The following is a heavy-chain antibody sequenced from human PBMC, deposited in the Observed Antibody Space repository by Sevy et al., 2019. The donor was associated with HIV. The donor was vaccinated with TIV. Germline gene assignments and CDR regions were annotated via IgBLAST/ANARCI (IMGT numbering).Heavy chain of an antibody. D-gene: IGHD1-26*01. CDR3: ARGGSQGAFDV. CDR2: INTDGTIT. V-gene: IGHV3-74*01. CDR1: GFTFSSYW. J-gene: IGHJ3*01. Sequence: GGSLRLSCAASGFTFSSYWMHWVRQAPGKGLVWVSRINTDGTITNNADSVQGRFTISRDNAKNTLYLQMNSLRVEDTAIYYCARGGSQGAFDVWGQGTMVTVSS.